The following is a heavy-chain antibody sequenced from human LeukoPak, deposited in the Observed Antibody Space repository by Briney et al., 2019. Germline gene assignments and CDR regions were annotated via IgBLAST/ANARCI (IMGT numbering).Heavy chain of an antibody. CDR1: GGSFSGYY. Sequence: PSETLSLTCAVCGGSFSGYYWSWIRQPPGKGLEWIGEINHSGSTNYNPSLKSRVTISVDRSKNQFSLKLSSVTAADTAVYYCVRGKARVDYWGQGTLVTVSS. D-gene: IGHD5-12*01. CDR2: INHSGST. CDR3: VRGKARVDY. V-gene: IGHV4-34*01. J-gene: IGHJ4*02.